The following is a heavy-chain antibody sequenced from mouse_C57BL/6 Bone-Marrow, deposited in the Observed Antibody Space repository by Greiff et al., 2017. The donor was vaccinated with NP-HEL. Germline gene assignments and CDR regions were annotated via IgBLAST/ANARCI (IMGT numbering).Heavy chain of an antibody. Sequence: EVQLVESGGGLVKPGGSLKLSCAASGFTFSSYAMSWVRQTPEKRLEWVATISDGGSYTYYPDNVKGRFTISRDNAKNNLYLQMSHLKSEDTAMYYCARDDYDGEAGDYWGQGTTLTVSS. V-gene: IGHV5-4*01. CDR1: GFTFSSYA. J-gene: IGHJ2*01. CDR3: ARDDYDGEAGDY. CDR2: ISDGGSYT. D-gene: IGHD2-4*01.